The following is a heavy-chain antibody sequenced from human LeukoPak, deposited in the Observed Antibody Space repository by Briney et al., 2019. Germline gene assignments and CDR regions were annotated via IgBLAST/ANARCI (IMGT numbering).Heavy chain of an antibody. V-gene: IGHV3-30*04. J-gene: IGHJ4*02. D-gene: IGHD3-9*01. CDR2: ISYDGSNK. Sequence: PGGSLGLSCAAAGFTFSNYAMHWVRQAPGKGLEWVAVISYDGSNKHYADSVKGRFTISRDNSKNTLYLQMNSLRAEDTAVFYCARSYYDVLTGYGEVDYWGQGTLVTVSS. CDR3: ARSYYDVLTGYGEVDY. CDR1: GFTFSNYA.